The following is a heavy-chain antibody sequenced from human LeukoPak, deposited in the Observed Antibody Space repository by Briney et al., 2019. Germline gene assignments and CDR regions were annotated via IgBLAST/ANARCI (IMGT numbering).Heavy chain of an antibody. Sequence: ASVKVSCKASGYTFTDYAMHWVRQAPGERLEWMGWINTGKGNTKYSQKFQGRVTITMDTSASTAYMELSSLRSEDTAVYYCARDHVVGLALFDPWGQGTLVTVS. V-gene: IGHV1-3*04. CDR2: INTGKGNT. CDR3: ARDHVVGLALFDP. D-gene: IGHD2-15*01. CDR1: GYTFTDYA. J-gene: IGHJ5*02.